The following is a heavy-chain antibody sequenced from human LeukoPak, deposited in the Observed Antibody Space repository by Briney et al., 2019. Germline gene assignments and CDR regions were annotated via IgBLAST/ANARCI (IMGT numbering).Heavy chain of an antibody. CDR2: IYYSGST. CDR3: ARDRSPGWGFDY. Sequence: SETLSLTCTVSGGSISSSSYYWGWIRQPPGKGLEWIGGIYYSGSTYYNPSLKSRVTISVDTSKNQFSLKLSSVTAADTAVYYCARDRSPGWGFDYWGQGTLVTVSS. V-gene: IGHV4-39*07. J-gene: IGHJ4*02. D-gene: IGHD7-27*01. CDR1: GGSISSSSYY.